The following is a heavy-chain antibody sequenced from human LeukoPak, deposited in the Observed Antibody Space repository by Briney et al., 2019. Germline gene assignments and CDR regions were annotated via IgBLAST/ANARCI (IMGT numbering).Heavy chain of an antibody. CDR1: GFNFSSFG. CDR3: AKGTSSLNYDAFDI. J-gene: IGHJ3*02. V-gene: IGHV3-23*01. D-gene: IGHD6-19*01. Sequence: GGSLRLSCAASGFNFSSFGVNWVRQGPGKGLEWVSGISFIISTWSADSVKGRFTISRDNSKNTVHLQMNSLRDDDTAVYYCAKGTSSLNYDAFDIWGQGTLVTVSS. CDR2: ISFIIST.